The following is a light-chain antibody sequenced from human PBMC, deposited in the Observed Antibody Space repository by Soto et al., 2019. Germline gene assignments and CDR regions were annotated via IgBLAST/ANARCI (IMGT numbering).Light chain of an antibody. J-gene: IGLJ1*01. V-gene: IGLV1-51*01. CDR1: SSNIGGNS. CDR2: DDN. CDR3: GSWDSSLSAYV. Sequence: QSVLTQPPSVSAAAGQKVTMSCSGSSSNIGGNSVSWYQQLPGTAPKLLIYDDNKRPSGIPDRFSGSKSGTSATLGITGFQTGDEADYYCGSWDSSLSAYVFGTGTKVTVL.